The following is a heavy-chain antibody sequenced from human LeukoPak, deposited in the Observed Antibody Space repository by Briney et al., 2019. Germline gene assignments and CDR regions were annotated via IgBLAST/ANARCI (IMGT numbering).Heavy chain of an antibody. CDR1: GGSISSGGYY. CDR3: ARDKRLVVPAAMTYYYGMDV. D-gene: IGHD2-2*01. J-gene: IGHJ6*02. V-gene: IGHV4-31*03. Sequence: SETLSLTCTVSGGSISSGGYYWRWIRQHPGKGLEWIGYIYYSGSTYYNPSLKSRVTISVDTSKNQFSLKLSSVTAADTAVYYCARDKRLVVPAAMTYYYGMDVWGQGTTVTVSS. CDR2: IYYSGST.